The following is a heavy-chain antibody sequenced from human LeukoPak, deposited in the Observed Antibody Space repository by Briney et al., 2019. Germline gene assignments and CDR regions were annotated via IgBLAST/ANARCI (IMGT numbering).Heavy chain of an antibody. D-gene: IGHD7-27*01. V-gene: IGHV3-30*18. CDR3: AKELSATPRAAVQTGDAFDV. CDR2: ISFDGKIS. CDR1: GFTFNRYG. Sequence: GGSLRLSCAASGFTFNRYGMHWVRQAPGKGLEWVAVISFDGKISYYADSVKGRFIISRDNSKNTLDLQMNSLRPEDTAGYYCAKELSATPRAAVQTGDAFDVWGQGTMVTVSS. J-gene: IGHJ3*01.